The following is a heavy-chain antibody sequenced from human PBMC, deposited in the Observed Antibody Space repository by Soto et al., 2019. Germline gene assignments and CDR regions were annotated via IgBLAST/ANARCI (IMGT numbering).Heavy chain of an antibody. CDR2: INHSGST. V-gene: IGHV4-34*01. CDR1: GGSFSGYY. Sequence: SETLSLTCAVYGGSFSGYYWSWIRQPPGKGLEWIGEINHSGSTNYNPSHKSRVTISVDTSKNQFSLKLSSVTAADTAVYYCARGQGMDVWGQGTTVTVSS. CDR3: ARGQGMDV. J-gene: IGHJ6*02.